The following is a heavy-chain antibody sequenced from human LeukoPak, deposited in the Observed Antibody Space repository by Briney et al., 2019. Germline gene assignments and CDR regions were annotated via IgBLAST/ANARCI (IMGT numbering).Heavy chain of an antibody. Sequence: PGGSLRLSCAASGFTFSSYAMHWVRQAPGKGLEWVAVISYDGSNKYYADSVKGRFTISRDNSKNTLYLQMNSLRAEDTAVYYCAKEGSGWTYYFDYWGQGTLVTVSS. V-gene: IGHV3-30*04. CDR3: AKEGSGWTYYFDY. CDR1: GFTFSSYA. J-gene: IGHJ4*02. D-gene: IGHD6-19*01. CDR2: ISYDGSNK.